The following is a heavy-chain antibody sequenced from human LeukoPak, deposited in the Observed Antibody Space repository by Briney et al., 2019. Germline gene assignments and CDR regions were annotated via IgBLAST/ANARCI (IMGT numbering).Heavy chain of an antibody. D-gene: IGHD2-2*01. J-gene: IGHJ2*01. Sequence: ASVKVSCKASGGTFSSYAISWVRQAPGQGLEWMGGIIPIFGTANYAQKFQGRVTITADKSTSTAYMELSSLRSEDTAVYYCARGSGDIVVVPAALSRITDWYFDLWGRGTLVTVSS. V-gene: IGHV1-69*06. CDR1: GGTFSSYA. CDR2: IIPIFGTA. CDR3: ARGSGDIVVVPAALSRITDWYFDL.